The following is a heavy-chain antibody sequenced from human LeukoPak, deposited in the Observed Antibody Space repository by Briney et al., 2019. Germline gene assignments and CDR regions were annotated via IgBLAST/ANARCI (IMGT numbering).Heavy chain of an antibody. CDR1: GYTFTGYY. CDR2: MNPNSGGT. D-gene: IGHD3-10*01. J-gene: IGHJ4*02. CDR3: ARGGRKGYYYGSGSRNSFDY. V-gene: IGHV1-2*02. Sequence: ASVKVSCKASGYTFTGYYMHWVRQAPGQGLEWMGWMNPNSGGTNYAQKFQGRVAMTRDTSISTAYMELSRLRSDDTAVYYCARGGRKGYYYGSGSRNSFDYWGQGTLVTVSS.